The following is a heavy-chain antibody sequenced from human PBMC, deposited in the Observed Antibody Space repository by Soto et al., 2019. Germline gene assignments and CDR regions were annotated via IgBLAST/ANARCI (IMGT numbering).Heavy chain of an antibody. V-gene: IGHV3-15*01. CDR3: TTEESPDYYYYGMDV. CDR2: IKIKTDGGTT. J-gene: IGHJ6*02. CDR1: GFTFSNAW. Sequence: GGSLRLSCAASGFTFSNAWMSWVRQAPGKGLEWVGRIKIKTDGGTTDYAAPVKGRFTISRDDSKNTLYLQMNSLKTEDTAVYYCTTEESPDYYYYGMDVWGQGTTVTVSS.